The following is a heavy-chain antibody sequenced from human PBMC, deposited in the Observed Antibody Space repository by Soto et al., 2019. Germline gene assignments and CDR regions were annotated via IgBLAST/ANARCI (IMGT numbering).Heavy chain of an antibody. D-gene: IGHD5-18*01. CDR1: GDSVSSNSAA. V-gene: IGHV6-1*01. J-gene: IGHJ6*02. CDR2: TYYRSKWYN. Sequence: SQTLSLTCAISGDSVSSNSAAWNWIRQSPSRGLEWLGRTYYRSKWYNDYPISVKGRITINPDTSKNRFSLQLNSVTPDDTALYYCATEPGGAYTHGPYHYFFHGMDVWGRGTTVTVS. CDR3: ATEPGGAYTHGPYHYFFHGMDV.